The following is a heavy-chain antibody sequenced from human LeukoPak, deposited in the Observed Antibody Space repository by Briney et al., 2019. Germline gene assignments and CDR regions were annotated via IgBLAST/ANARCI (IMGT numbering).Heavy chain of an antibody. CDR3: ARERYNFDY. CDR2: ISSSSSTI. CDR1: GFTFSSYS. Sequence: GGSLRLSSAASGFTFSSYSMNWVRQAPGKGLEWVSYISSSSSTIYYADSVKGRFTISRDNAKNSLYLQMNSLRAEDTAVYYCARERYNFDYWGQGTLVTVPS. V-gene: IGHV3-48*01. J-gene: IGHJ4*02. D-gene: IGHD3-9*01.